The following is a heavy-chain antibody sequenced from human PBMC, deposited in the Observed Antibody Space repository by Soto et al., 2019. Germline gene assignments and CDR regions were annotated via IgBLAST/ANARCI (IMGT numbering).Heavy chain of an antibody. V-gene: IGHV3-43*01. J-gene: IGHJ4*02. CDR1: GFTFDDYT. D-gene: IGHD3-22*01. Sequence: PGGSLRLSCGASGFTFDDYTMHWVRQAPGKGLEWVSLISWDGGSTYYADSVKGRFTISRDNSKNSLYLQMNSLRTEDTALYYCAKDGRVEMATMIFDYWGQGTLVTVSS. CDR2: ISWDGGST. CDR3: AKDGRVEMATMIFDY.